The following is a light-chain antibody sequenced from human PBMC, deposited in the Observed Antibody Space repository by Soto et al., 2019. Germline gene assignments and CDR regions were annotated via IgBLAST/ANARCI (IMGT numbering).Light chain of an antibody. CDR1: SSDVGGYNY. Sequence: QSVLTQPPSASGSPGQSVTISCTGTSSDVGGYNYVSWYQQHPGKAPKLMIYEVSERPSGVPDRFSGSKSGNTASLTVSGLQAEDEADYYCCSHSASYTFVFGTGTKVTVL. CDR2: EVS. V-gene: IGLV2-8*01. CDR3: CSHSASYTFV. J-gene: IGLJ1*01.